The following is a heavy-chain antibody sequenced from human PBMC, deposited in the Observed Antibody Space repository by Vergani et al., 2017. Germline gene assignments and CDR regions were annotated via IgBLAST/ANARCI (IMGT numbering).Heavy chain of an antibody. CDR2: INHSGST. J-gene: IGHJ3*02. CDR1: GGSFSGYY. Sequence: QVQLQQWGAGLLKPSETLSLTCAVYGGSFSGYYWSWIRQPPGKGLEWIGEINHSGSTNYNPSLKSRVTISVDTSKNQFSLKLSSVTAADTAVYYCAREGGYGSLNAFDIWGQGTMVTVSS. D-gene: IGHD5-12*01. V-gene: IGHV4-34*01. CDR3: AREGGYGSLNAFDI.